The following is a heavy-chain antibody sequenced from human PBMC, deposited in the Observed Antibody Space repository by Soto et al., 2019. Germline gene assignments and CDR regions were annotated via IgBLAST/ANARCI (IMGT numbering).Heavy chain of an antibody. CDR1: GGTFSSYA. CDR2: IIPIFGTA. D-gene: IGHD3-3*01. CDR3: ARGRSLFWSGFNWFDP. V-gene: IGHV1-69*13. J-gene: IGHJ5*02. Sequence: ASVKVSCKASGGTFSSYAISWVRQAPGQGLEWMGGIIPIFGTANYAQKFQGRVTITADESTSTAYMELSSLRSEDTAVYYCARGRSLFWSGFNWFDPGGQGTLVTVSS.